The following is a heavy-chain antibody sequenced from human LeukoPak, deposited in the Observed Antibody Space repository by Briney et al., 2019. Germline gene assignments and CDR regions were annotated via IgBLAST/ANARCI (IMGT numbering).Heavy chain of an antibody. CDR3: AKEIAWFGELSPFDH. CDR2: ISYDGSNK. Sequence: GGSLRLSCAASGFTFSSYGMHWVRQAPGKGLEWVAVISYDGSNKYYADSVKGRFTISRDNSKNTLYLQMNSPRAEDTAVYYCAKEIAWFGELSPFDHWGQGTLVTVSS. J-gene: IGHJ4*02. D-gene: IGHD3-10*01. CDR1: GFTFSSYG. V-gene: IGHV3-30*18.